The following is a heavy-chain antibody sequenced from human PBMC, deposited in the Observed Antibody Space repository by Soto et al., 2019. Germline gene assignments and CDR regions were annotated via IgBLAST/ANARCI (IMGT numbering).Heavy chain of an antibody. D-gene: IGHD5-18*01. CDR1: GGSISSSSYY. CDR3: ARGGRGYSFGYIDY. CDR2: INHSGST. V-gene: IGHV4-39*07. J-gene: IGHJ4*02. Sequence: TLSLTCTVSGGSISSSSYYWGWIRQPPGKGLEWIGSINHSGSTNYNPSLKSRVTISVDTSKNQFSLKLTSLTAADTAVYYCARGGRGYSFGYIDYWGQGTLVTVSS.